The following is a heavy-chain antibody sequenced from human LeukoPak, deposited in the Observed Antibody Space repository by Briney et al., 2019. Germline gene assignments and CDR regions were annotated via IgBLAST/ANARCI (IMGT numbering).Heavy chain of an antibody. D-gene: IGHD6-19*01. J-gene: IGHJ4*02. CDR3: AGDPGARPSIAVAGTGFDY. Sequence: GSSVKVSCKASGGTFISYAISWVRQAPGQGLEWMGGIIPIFGTANYAQKFQGRVTITADESTSTAYMELSSLRSEDTAVYYCAGDPGARPSIAVAGTGFDYWGQGTLVTVSS. V-gene: IGHV1-69*01. CDR2: IIPIFGTA. CDR1: GGTFISYA.